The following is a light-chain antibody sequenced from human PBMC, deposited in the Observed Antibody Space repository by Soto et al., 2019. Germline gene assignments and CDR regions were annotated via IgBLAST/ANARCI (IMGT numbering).Light chain of an antibody. CDR1: QSISSW. CDR2: KAS. Sequence: DIQMTQSPSTLSASVGDRVTITCRASQSISSWLAWYQQKPGKAPKLLIYKASSLEIGVPSRFNGSGSGTEFTLTISSLQPDDFATYYCQRYTFGQGTKLEIK. CDR3: QRYT. V-gene: IGKV1-5*03. J-gene: IGKJ2*01.